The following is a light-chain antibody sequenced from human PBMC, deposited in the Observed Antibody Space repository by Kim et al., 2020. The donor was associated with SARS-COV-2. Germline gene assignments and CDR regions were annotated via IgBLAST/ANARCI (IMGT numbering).Light chain of an antibody. V-gene: IGKV3-20*01. CDR1: QSLSGNF. Sequence: PGDRAALSCRASQSLSGNFIAWYQQKPGQAPRLLIYGASIRATGIPDRFSGSGAGADFTLTINRLEPEDFAVYYCQQYGTSGRTFGQGTKVEIK. CDR3: QQYGTSGRT. J-gene: IGKJ1*01. CDR2: GAS.